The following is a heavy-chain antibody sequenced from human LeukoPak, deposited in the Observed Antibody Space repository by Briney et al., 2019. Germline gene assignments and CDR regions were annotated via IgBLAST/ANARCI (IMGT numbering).Heavy chain of an antibody. J-gene: IGHJ4*02. CDR3: AKDKDFDSSGWYSSFDY. CDR2: ISWDGGST. Sequence: GGSLRLSCAASGFIFDDYAMHWVRQAPGKGLEWVSLISWDGGSTYYADSVKGRFTISRDNSKNSLYLQMNSLRAEDTALYYCAKDKDFDSSGWYSSFDYWGQGTLVTVSS. V-gene: IGHV3-43D*04. D-gene: IGHD6-19*01. CDR1: GFIFDDYA.